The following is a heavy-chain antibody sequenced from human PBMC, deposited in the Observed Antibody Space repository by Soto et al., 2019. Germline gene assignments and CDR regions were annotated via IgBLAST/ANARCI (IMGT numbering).Heavy chain of an antibody. CDR3: ARSPSPKYYFDY. Sequence: QLQLQESGPGLVKPSETLSLTCTVSGGSISSSSYYWGWIRQPPGKGLEWIGTIYYSGSTYYNPSLKSRVTISVDTSKNQFSLKLSSVTAADTAVYYCARSPSPKYYFDYWGQGTLVTVSS. J-gene: IGHJ4*02. V-gene: IGHV4-39*01. CDR2: IYYSGST. CDR1: GGSISSSSYY.